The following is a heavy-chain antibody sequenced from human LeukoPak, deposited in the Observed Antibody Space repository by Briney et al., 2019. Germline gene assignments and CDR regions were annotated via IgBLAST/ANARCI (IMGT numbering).Heavy chain of an antibody. V-gene: IGHV4-38-2*01. CDR1: GYSISSGYY. CDR3: ASPHCSSTSCLDAFDI. CDR2: IYHSGST. Sequence: SETLSLTCAVSGYSISSGYYWGWIRQPPGKGLEWIGSIYHSGSTYYTPSLKSRVTISVDTSKNQFSLKLSSVTAADTAVYYCASPHCSSTSCLDAFDIWGQGTMVTVSS. D-gene: IGHD2-2*01. J-gene: IGHJ3*02.